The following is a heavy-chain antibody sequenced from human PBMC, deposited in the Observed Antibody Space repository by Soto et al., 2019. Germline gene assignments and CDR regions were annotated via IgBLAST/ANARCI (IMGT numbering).Heavy chain of an antibody. CDR2: MSAYSGNT. Sequence: QVQLVQSGAEVKKPGASVKVSCKASGYTFTSYGINWVRQAPGQGLEWMGWMSAYSGNTSYAQKFQGRVTMTRNTSISTAYMERTDLRSEYKAVYSCAGEAHSESSDYWGQGTLVTVSS. J-gene: IGHJ4*02. CDR3: AGEAHSESSDY. D-gene: IGHD1-26*01. CDR1: GYTFTSYG. V-gene: IGHV1-8*01.